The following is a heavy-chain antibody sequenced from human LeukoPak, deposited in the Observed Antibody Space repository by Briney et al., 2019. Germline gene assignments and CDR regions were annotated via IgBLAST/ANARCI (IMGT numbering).Heavy chain of an antibody. D-gene: IGHD2-2*01. V-gene: IGHV3-48*02. CDR1: GFTFSSYS. Sequence: GGSLRLSCAASGFTFSSYSMNWVCQAPGKGLEWVSYISSSSSTIYYADSVKGRFTISRDNAKNSLYLQMNSLRDEDTAVYYCARDCGLEAGRSSCYDAFDIWGQGTMVTVSS. CDR2: ISSSSSTI. J-gene: IGHJ3*02. CDR3: ARDCGLEAGRSSCYDAFDI.